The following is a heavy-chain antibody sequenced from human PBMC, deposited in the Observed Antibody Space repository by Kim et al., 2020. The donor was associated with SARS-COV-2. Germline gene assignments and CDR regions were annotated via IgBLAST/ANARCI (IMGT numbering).Heavy chain of an antibody. CDR3: ARGLGYCSGGSCHGDGTQNFDY. V-gene: IGHV1-18*04. J-gene: IGHJ4*02. CDR2: ISPYNGNT. Sequence: ASVKVSCKASGYTFTSYGISWVRQAPGQGLEWMGWISPYNGNTNYAQKLQGRVTMTTDTSTSTAYMELRSLRSYDTAVYYCARGLGYCSGGSCHGDGTQNFDYWGQGTLVTVSS. CDR1: GYTFTSYG. D-gene: IGHD2-15*01.